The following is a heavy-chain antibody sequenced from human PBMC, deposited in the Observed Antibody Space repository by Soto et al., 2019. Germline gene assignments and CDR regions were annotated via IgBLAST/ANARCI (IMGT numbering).Heavy chain of an antibody. V-gene: IGHV4-31*03. D-gene: IGHD3-22*01. CDR1: GGSISSGGYY. J-gene: IGHJ5*02. Sequence: SETLSLTCTVSGGSISSGGYYWSWIRQHPGKGLEWIGYIYYSGSTYYNPSLKSRVTISVDTSKNQFSLKLSSVTAADTAVYYCARGTPSGYYYLRWFDPWGQGTLVTVSS. CDR3: ARGTPSGYYYLRWFDP. CDR2: IYYSGST.